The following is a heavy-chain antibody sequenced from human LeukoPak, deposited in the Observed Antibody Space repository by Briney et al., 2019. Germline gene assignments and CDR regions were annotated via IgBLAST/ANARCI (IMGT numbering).Heavy chain of an antibody. J-gene: IGHJ4*02. D-gene: IGHD3-22*01. CDR3: ASWLYYDSSGYYYVGGY. CDR2: IITIFGTA. V-gene: IGHV1-69*13. CDR1: GGTFSSYA. Sequence: ASVKVSCKASGGTFSSYAISWVRQAPGQGLECMGGIITIFGTANYAQKFQGRVTITADESTSTAYMELSSLRSEDTAVYYCASWLYYDSSGYYYVGGYRGQGTLVTVSS.